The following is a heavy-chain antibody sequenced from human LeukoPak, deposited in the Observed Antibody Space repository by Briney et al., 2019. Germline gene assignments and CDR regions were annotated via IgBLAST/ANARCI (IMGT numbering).Heavy chain of an antibody. D-gene: IGHD1-14*01. CDR3: ARGGDRRGFDY. J-gene: IGHJ4*02. CDR2: IYDSGTT. CDR1: GGSISNGGYY. Sequence: SETLSLTCTVSGGSISNGGYYWSWIRQHPGKGLEWIGYIYDSGTTYYNPALQSRVNISVDTSDNQFSLKLTSLTAADTAGYYCARGGDRRGFDYWGQGTLVTVSS. V-gene: IGHV4-31*03.